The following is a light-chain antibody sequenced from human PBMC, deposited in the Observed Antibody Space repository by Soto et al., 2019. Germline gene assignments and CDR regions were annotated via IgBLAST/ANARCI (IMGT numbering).Light chain of an antibody. V-gene: IGLV1-40*01. CDR1: SSNIGAGYD. Sequence: QPVLTQPPSVSGAPGQRVTISCTGSSSNIGAGYDVHWYQQLPGTAPKLLIYGNSNRPSGVPDRFSGSKSGTSASLAITGLQDGDGFDYSSRSYDIGLGGLVFGGGTKLTVL. CDR2: GNS. CDR3: RSYDIGLGGLV. J-gene: IGLJ2*01.